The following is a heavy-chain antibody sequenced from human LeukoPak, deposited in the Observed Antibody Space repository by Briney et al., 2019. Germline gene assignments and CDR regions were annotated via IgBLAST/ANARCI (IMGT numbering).Heavy chain of an antibody. J-gene: IGHJ4*02. Sequence: SGGSLRLSCEASGLTIRSYGMNWVRQASGKGLEWISYISPSGDVTYYAESVKGRFSISRDNAKNVLFLQMNSLRAEDTAVYYCARRAGAYSHPYDYWGQGTLVTVSS. CDR1: GLTIRSYG. CDR3: ARRAGAYSHPYDY. D-gene: IGHD4/OR15-4a*01. V-gene: IGHV3-48*01. CDR2: ISPSGDVT.